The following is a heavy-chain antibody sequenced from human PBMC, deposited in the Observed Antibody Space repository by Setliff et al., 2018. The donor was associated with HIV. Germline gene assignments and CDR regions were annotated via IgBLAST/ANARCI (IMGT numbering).Heavy chain of an antibody. CDR2: IRSSGDT. CDR3: TIPASSLAPN. Sequence: PSETLSLTCTVSGASISSHNYYWGWIRQSPGEGLEWIASIRSSGDTYYNPSLKSRVIISVDTSNNQISLKLTSVTAADTAVYYCTIPASSLAPNWGRGTQVTVSS. J-gene: IGHJ4*02. V-gene: IGHV4-39*01. CDR1: GASISSHNYY.